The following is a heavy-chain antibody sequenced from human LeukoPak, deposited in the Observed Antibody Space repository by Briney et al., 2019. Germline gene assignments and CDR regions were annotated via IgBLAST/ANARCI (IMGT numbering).Heavy chain of an antibody. CDR1: GFTFSRFA. V-gene: IGHV3-23*01. CDR3: VKNGAIVALYYFDC. J-gene: IGHJ4*02. D-gene: IGHD6-13*01. Sequence: PGGSLRLSCAASGFTFSRFAMTWVRQAPGKGLEWVSGISDSGTITYYADSVKGRFTISRDNFKDTLYLQLNSLRAEDTAVYSCVKNGAIVALYYFDCWGLGTLVIVSS. CDR2: ISDSGTIT.